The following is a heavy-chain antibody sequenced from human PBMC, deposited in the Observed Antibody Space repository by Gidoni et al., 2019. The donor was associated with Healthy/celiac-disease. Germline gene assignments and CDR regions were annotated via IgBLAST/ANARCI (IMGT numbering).Heavy chain of an antibody. J-gene: IGHJ4*02. CDR3: ASSRSLRKNDY. D-gene: IGHD5-12*01. Sequence: EVQLVESGGGLVQPGGSLRLSCAASGFTFSSYEMNWVRQAPGKGLGWVSYISSSGSTIYYADSVKGRFTISRDNAKNSLYLQMNSLRAEDTAVYYCASSRSLRKNDYWGQGTLVTVSS. CDR1: GFTFSSYE. V-gene: IGHV3-48*03. CDR2: ISSSGSTI.